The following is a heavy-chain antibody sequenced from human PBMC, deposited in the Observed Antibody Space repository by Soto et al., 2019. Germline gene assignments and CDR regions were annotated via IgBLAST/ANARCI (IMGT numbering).Heavy chain of an antibody. CDR1: GGSISSGDYY. CDR3: ATIKLGSNRLDY. D-gene: IGHD3-10*01. J-gene: IGHJ4*02. V-gene: IGHV4-30-4*01. Sequence: QVQLQESGPGLVKPSQTLSLTCTVSGGSISSGDYYWSWIRQPPGKGLEWIGYIYYSGSTYYNPSLKSRVTISVDTTKNHFSLKLSSVTAADTAVYYCATIKLGSNRLDYWGQGTLVTVSS. CDR2: IYYSGST.